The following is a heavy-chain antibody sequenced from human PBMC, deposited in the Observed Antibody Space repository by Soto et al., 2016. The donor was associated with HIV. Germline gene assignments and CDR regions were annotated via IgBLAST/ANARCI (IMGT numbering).Heavy chain of an antibody. CDR1: GGSFGGYD. J-gene: IGHJ6*04. CDR3: ARRAELRLIGSFTNDHYSYMDV. Sequence: QVQLQQWGAGLLKPSETLSLTCAVYGGSFGGYDWTWIRQTPDKGLQWIGEIDHTGNTNYNPSLKSRLTISVDTSKNQFSLKVNSVTAADTAIYYCARRAELRLIGSFTNDHYSYMDVWGKGDLGHRLL. V-gene: IGHV4-34*02. D-gene: IGHD1-1*01. CDR2: IDHTGNT.